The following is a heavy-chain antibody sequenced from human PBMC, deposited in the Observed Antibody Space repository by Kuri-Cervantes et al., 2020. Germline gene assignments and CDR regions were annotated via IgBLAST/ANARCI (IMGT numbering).Heavy chain of an antibody. D-gene: IGHD1-1*01. Sequence: GSLRLSCTVSGGSISSSSYYWGWIRQPPGKGLEWIGSIYYSGSTYYNPSLKSRVTISGDTSKNQFSLKLTSVTAADTAVYYCARTTGTNTIDYWGQGTLVTVSS. V-gene: IGHV4-39*07. CDR2: IYYSGST. CDR3: ARTTGTNTIDY. CDR1: GGSISSSSYY. J-gene: IGHJ4*02.